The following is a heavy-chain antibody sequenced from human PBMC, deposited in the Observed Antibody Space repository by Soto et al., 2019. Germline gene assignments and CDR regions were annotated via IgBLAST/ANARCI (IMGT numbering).Heavy chain of an antibody. D-gene: IGHD3-9*01. CDR2: IWYDGSNK. Sequence: GGSLRLSCAASGFTFSSYGMHWVRQAPGKGLEWVAVIWYDGSNKYYADSVKGRFTISRDNSKNTLYLQMNSLRAEDTAVYYCARDPSYYDILTGYYTGAFDIWGQGTMVTVSS. CDR1: GFTFSSYG. CDR3: ARDPSYYDILTGYYTGAFDI. J-gene: IGHJ3*02. V-gene: IGHV3-33*01.